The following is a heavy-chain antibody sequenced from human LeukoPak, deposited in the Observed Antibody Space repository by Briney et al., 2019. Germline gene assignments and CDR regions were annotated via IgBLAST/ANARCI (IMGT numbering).Heavy chain of an antibody. J-gene: IGHJ5*02. V-gene: IGHV1-69*04. Sequence: SVKVSCKASGGTFSSYAIIWVRQAPGQGLEWMGRIIPILGIANYAQKFQGRVTITADKSTSTAYMELSSLRSEDTAVYYCARGTVTRAPFDPWGQGTLVTVSS. D-gene: IGHD4-17*01. CDR2: IIPILGIA. CDR1: GGTFSSYA. CDR3: ARGTVTRAPFDP.